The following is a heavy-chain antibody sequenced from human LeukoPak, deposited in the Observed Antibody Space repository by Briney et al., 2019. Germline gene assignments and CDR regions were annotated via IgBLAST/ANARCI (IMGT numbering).Heavy chain of an antibody. Sequence: GGSLRLSCTASGFTFSSYWMSWVRQAPGKGLELVSAIGGSGGSTYYADSVKGRFTIARDNSENTLYLQMNSLRAEDTAVYYCAKSRNTGYSLFDYWGQGTLVTVSS. V-gene: IGHV3-23*01. D-gene: IGHD3-9*01. J-gene: IGHJ4*02. CDR3: AKSRNTGYSLFDY. CDR2: IGGSGGST. CDR1: GFTFSSYW.